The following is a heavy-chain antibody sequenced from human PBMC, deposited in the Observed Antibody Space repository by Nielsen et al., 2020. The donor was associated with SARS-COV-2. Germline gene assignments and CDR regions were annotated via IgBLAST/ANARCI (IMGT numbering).Heavy chain of an antibody. J-gene: IGHJ4*02. CDR2: INHRGST. D-gene: IGHD6-19*01. Sequence: WIRQPPGKGLEWIGEINHRGSTNYNPSLKSRVTISVDTSKNQFSLKLSSVTAADTAVYYCARVPGYSSGGDYFDYWGQGTLVTVSS. V-gene: IGHV4-34*01. CDR3: ARVPGYSSGGDYFDY.